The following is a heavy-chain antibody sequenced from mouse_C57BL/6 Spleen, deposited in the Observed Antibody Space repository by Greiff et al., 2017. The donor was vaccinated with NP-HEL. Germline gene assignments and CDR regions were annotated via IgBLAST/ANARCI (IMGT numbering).Heavy chain of an antibody. Sequence: EVKLMESGGGLVKPGGSLTLSCAASGFTFSDYGMHWVRQAPEKGLEWVAYISSGSSTIYYADTVKGRFTISRDNAKNTLFLQMTSLRSEDTAMYYCARDTTPGGFDYWGQGTTLTVSS. CDR1: GFTFSDYG. V-gene: IGHV5-17*01. J-gene: IGHJ2*01. CDR2: ISSGSSTI. D-gene: IGHD1-1*01. CDR3: ARDTTPGGFDY.